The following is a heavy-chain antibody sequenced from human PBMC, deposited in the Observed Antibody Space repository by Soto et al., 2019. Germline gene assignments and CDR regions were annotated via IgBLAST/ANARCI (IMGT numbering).Heavy chain of an antibody. CDR2: INEDGSEK. J-gene: IGHJ4*02. CDR3: ARDLFDY. CDR1: GFTFSNYW. Sequence: EVQLVESGGGLVQPGGSLRLSCAASGFTFSNYWMNWVHQAPGKGLEWVANINEDGSEKYYVGSAKGRFTISKDNAKNSLYLQMSSLRAEDTAVYHCARDLFDYWGQGTLVTVSS. V-gene: IGHV3-7*01.